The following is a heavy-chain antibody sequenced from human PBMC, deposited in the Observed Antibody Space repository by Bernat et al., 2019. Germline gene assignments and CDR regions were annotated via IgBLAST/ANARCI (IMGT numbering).Heavy chain of an antibody. CDR2: INPNSGGT. CDR1: GYTFTGYY. D-gene: IGHD6-19*01. Sequence: HVQLVQSGAEVKKPGASVKVSCKASGYTFTGYYIHWVRQAPGQGLEWMGWINPNSGGTNYAQKFQGWVTMSRDTSISTAYMELSRLRSDDTAVYYCARVYNLHSSGWYALDYWGQGTLVTVSS. V-gene: IGHV1-2*04. CDR3: ARVYNLHSSGWYALDY. J-gene: IGHJ4*02.